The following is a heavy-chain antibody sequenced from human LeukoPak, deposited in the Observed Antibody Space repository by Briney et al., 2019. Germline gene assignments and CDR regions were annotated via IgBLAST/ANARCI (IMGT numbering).Heavy chain of an antibody. J-gene: IGHJ5*02. V-gene: IGHV1-8*01. Sequence: GASVKVSCKASGCTFTSYDINWVRQATGQGLEWMGWMNPNSGNTGYAQKFQGRVTMTRNTSIGTAYMELSSLRSEDTAVYYCARDWKYCSGGSCYDWFDPWGQGTLVTVSS. CDR2: MNPNSGNT. CDR3: ARDWKYCSGGSCYDWFDP. CDR1: GCTFTSYD. D-gene: IGHD2-15*01.